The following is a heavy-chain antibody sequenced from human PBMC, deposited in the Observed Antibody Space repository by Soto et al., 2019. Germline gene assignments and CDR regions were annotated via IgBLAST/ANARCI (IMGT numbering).Heavy chain of an antibody. J-gene: IGHJ5*02. D-gene: IGHD2-15*01. CDR3: ARGEYCSGGSCYRNWFDP. CDR2: MNPNSGNT. V-gene: IGHV1-8*01. CDR1: GYTFTSYD. Sequence: QVQLVQSGAEVKKPGASVKVSCKASGYTFTSYDINWVRQATGQGLEWMGWMNPNSGNTGYAQKFQGRVTMTRNTSISTDYMELSSLRSEDTAVYYCARGEYCSGGSCYRNWFDPWGQGTLVTVSS.